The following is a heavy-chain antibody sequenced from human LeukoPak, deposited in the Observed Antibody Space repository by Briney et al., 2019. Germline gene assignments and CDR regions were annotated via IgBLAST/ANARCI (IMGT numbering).Heavy chain of an antibody. CDR3: AKPAKTDYADY. CDR2: INTSGGST. Sequence: GGSLRLSCAASGFNFDDYVMTWVRQAPGKWLEWVSSINTSGGSTYYADSVKGRFTISRDNSKSTLYLQMNSLRAADTALYYCAKPAKTDYADYWGQGTLVTVSS. V-gene: IGHV3-23*01. CDR1: GFNFDDYV. J-gene: IGHJ4*02. D-gene: IGHD1-14*01.